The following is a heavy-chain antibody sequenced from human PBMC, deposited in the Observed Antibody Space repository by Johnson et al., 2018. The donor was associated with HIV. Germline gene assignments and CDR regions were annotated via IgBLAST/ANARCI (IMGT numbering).Heavy chain of an antibody. V-gene: IGHV3-30-3*01. Sequence: QVQLVESGGGVVQPGRSLRLSCAASGFTFSSYAMHWVRQAPGKGLEWVAVISCDRSNKYYADSVKGRFTISRDNSKNTLFLQMNSLRAEDTAVYYCARDPYTSAGNPFDIWGQGTRVTVS. D-gene: IGHD3-10*01. J-gene: IGHJ3*02. CDR2: ISCDRSNK. CDR1: GFTFSSYA. CDR3: ARDPYTSAGNPFDI.